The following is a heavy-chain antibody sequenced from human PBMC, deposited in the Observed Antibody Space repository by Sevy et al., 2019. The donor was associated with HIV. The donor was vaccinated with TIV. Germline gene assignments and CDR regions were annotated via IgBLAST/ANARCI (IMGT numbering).Heavy chain of an antibody. CDR3: AKEKEMSMYYFHS. V-gene: IGHV3-7*03. D-gene: IGHD3-10*02. CDR2: INQVGTEK. J-gene: IGHJ4*02. CDR1: GFSFTSYW. Sequence: GGSLRLSCAASGFSFTSYWMSWVRQTPEKGLEWVANINQVGTEKNYVDSVKGRFTISRDNAKNSLYLQMNSLRAEDTAVYYCAKEKEMSMYYFHSWGQGTLVTVSS.